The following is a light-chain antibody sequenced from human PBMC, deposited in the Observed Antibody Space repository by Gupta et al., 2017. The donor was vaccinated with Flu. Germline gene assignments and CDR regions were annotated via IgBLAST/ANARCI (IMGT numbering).Light chain of an antibody. Sequence: QSVLTQPPSASGTPGQRVTIACSGSSSNTGSNYVYWYQQLPATAPKLLIYRNNHRPSGVPDRCSGSKSGTSASLAISGLRSEDEADYYCAAWDDSLSVGFGGGTKLTVL. V-gene: IGLV1-47*01. CDR3: AAWDDSLSVG. J-gene: IGLJ3*02. CDR2: RNN. CDR1: SSNTGSNY.